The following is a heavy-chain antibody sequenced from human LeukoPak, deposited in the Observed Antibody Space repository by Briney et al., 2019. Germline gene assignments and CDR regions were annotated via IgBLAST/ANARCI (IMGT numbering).Heavy chain of an antibody. Sequence: SGTLSLTCTVSGGSISSSSYYWGWIRQPPGKGLEWIGSIYYSGSTYYNPSLKSRVTISVDTSKNQFSLKLSSVTAADTAVYYCARHWYCSSTSCYTGGLFAFDIWGQGTMVTVSS. D-gene: IGHD2-2*02. J-gene: IGHJ3*02. CDR2: IYYSGST. CDR3: ARHWYCSSTSCYTGGLFAFDI. CDR1: GGSISSSSYY. V-gene: IGHV4-39*01.